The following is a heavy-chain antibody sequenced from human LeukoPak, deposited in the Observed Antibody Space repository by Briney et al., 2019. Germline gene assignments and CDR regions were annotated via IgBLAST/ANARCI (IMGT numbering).Heavy chain of an antibody. D-gene: IGHD3/OR15-3a*01. Sequence: SETLSLTCTVSGGSISSGNYYWGWIRQPPGKGLEWIGSIYYSGSTYYNPSLKSRVTISVDTSKNHFSLNLSSVTAADTAVYYCARAWTACNPLDYWGQGTLVTVSS. J-gene: IGHJ4*02. CDR1: GGSISSGNYY. CDR2: IYYSGST. V-gene: IGHV4-39*02. CDR3: ARAWTACNPLDY.